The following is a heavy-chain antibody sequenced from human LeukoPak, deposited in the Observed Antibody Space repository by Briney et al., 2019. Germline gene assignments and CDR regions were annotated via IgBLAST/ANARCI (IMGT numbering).Heavy chain of an antibody. D-gene: IGHD2-2*01. CDR3: AKDHRYCSSTSCYLFDY. V-gene: IGHV3-23*01. J-gene: IGHJ4*02. CDR2: LSGSGGST. Sequence: GGSLRLSCAASGFTFSSYAMTWVRQAPGKGLEWVSTLSGSGGSTYYPDSVKGRFTISRDNSKNTLYLQMNSLRAEDTAVYYCAKDHRYCSSTSCYLFDYWGQGTLVTVSS. CDR1: GFTFSSYA.